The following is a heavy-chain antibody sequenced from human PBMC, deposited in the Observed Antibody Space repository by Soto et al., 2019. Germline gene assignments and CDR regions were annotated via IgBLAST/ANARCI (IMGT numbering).Heavy chain of an antibody. CDR2: ISSSSSYI. CDR1: GFTFSSYS. J-gene: IGHJ6*03. D-gene: IGHD4-17*01. V-gene: IGHV3-21*01. CDR3: ARGQEYGDHYYYYYMDV. Sequence: GGSLRLSCAASGFTFSSYSMNWVRQAPGKGLEWVSSISSSSSYIYYADSVKGRFTISRDNAKNSLYLQMNSLRAEDTAVYYCARGQEYGDHYYYYYMDVWGKGTTVTVSS.